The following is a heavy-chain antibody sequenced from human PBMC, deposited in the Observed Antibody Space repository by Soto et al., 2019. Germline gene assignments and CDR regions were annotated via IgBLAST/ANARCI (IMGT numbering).Heavy chain of an antibody. Sequence: GASVKVSCKASGYTFTSYGISWLRQAPGQGLEWMGWISAYNGNTNYAQKLQGRVTMTTDTSTSTAYMELRSLRSDDTAVYYCARWESCSSTSCYSDLFDYWGQGTLVTVSS. CDR3: ARWESCSSTSCYSDLFDY. CDR1: GYTFTSYG. CDR2: ISAYNGNT. V-gene: IGHV1-18*01. D-gene: IGHD2-2*02. J-gene: IGHJ4*02.